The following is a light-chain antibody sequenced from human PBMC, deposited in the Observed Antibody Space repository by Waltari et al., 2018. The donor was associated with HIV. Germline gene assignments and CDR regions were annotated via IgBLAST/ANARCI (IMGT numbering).Light chain of an antibody. CDR1: SSDIGAYNF. Sequence: QSALTQPASVSGSPGKSITISCIGSSSDIGAYNFVSWYQQRQGKAPKLMIYEVSERPSGSSNRFSGSKSGITASLTISGLQADDEADYYCASYTRSGILLFGGGTRLTVL. CDR2: EVS. CDR3: ASYTRSGILL. J-gene: IGLJ2*01. V-gene: IGLV2-14*01.